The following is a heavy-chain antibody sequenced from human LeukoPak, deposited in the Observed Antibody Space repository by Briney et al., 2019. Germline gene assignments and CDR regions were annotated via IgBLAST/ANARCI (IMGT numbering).Heavy chain of an antibody. CDR2: IYSDDRT. Sequence: GGSLRVSCAPSGFTASSNYMSWVRQAPGKGVGRGSVIYSDDRTYYTDSVKGRFTISRHTSKKTLYLQMNSLRAEDTAVYYCAREVMAKRRAFDIWGQGTVVTVSA. V-gene: IGHV3-53*04. D-gene: IGHD2-8*01. CDR1: GFTASSNY. J-gene: IGHJ3*02. CDR3: AREVMAKRRAFDI.